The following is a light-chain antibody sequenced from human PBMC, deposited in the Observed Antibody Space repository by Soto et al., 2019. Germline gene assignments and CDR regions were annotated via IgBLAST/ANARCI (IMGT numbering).Light chain of an antibody. CDR3: QQRSYWPPT. CDR1: QSVSSY. V-gene: IGKV3-11*01. J-gene: IGKJ1*01. Sequence: EIVLTHSPATLSLSPCERATLSFRASQSVSSYLAWYQQKPGQAPRLLIYDAYNRATGIPARFSGSGSGTDFTLTISSLEPEDVAVYYCQQRSYWPPTFGRGTKVDIK. CDR2: DAY.